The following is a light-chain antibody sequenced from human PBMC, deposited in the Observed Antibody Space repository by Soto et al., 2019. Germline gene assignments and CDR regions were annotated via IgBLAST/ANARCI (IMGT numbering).Light chain of an antibody. CDR1: QSVSSY. J-gene: IGKJ2*01. CDR3: QQRSNWPLMFT. CDR2: DAS. V-gene: IGKV3-11*01. Sequence: EIVLTQSPAALSLSPGERASLSCRASQSVSSYLAWYQQKPGQAPRLLIYDASNRATGIPARFSGSGSGTDFTLTISSLEPEDFVVYYCQQRSNWPLMFTFVQGTKLEIK.